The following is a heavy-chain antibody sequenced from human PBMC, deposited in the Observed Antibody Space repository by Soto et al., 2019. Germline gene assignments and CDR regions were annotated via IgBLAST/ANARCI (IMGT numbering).Heavy chain of an antibody. CDR3: ARGGVAVAGTSPYYYYYGMDV. CDR2: IWYDGSNK. D-gene: IGHD6-19*01. Sequence: QVQLVESGGGVVQPGRSLRLSCAASGFTFSSYGMHWVRQAPGKGLESVAVIWYDGSNKYYADSVKGRFTISRDNSKNTLYLLMNSLRAEDTAVYYCARGGVAVAGTSPYYYYYGMDVWGQGTTVTVSS. V-gene: IGHV3-33*01. CDR1: GFTFSSYG. J-gene: IGHJ6*02.